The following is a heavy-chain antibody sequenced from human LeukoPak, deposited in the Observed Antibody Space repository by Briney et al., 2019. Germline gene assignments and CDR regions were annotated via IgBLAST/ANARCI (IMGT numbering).Heavy chain of an antibody. Sequence: ASVKVSFKASGYTFTIYDINWVRQATGQGLEWMGWMNPNSGDTGYAQKFQGRVTMTRNTSISTAYMELSSLRSEDTAVYYCARGVESITIFGVVNPYYYYGMDVWGQGTTVTVSS. CDR3: ARGVESITIFGVVNPYYYYGMDV. J-gene: IGHJ6*02. CDR1: GYTFTIYD. CDR2: MNPNSGDT. V-gene: IGHV1-8*01. D-gene: IGHD3-3*01.